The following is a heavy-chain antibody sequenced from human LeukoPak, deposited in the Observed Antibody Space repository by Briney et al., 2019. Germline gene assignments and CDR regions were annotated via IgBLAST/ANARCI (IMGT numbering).Heavy chain of an antibody. CDR3: AKVQAKGSYYYYYMDV. Sequence: GGSLRLSCAASGFTFSSYGMHWVRQAPGKGLEWVAVIWYDGSNKYYADSVKGRFTISRDNSKNTLYLQMNSLGAEDTAVYYCAKVQAKGSYYYYYMDVWGKGTTVTVSS. J-gene: IGHJ6*03. V-gene: IGHV3-33*06. CDR2: IWYDGSNK. CDR1: GFTFSSYG. D-gene: IGHD2-15*01.